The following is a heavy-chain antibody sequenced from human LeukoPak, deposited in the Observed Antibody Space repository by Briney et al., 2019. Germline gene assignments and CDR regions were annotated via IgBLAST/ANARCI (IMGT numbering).Heavy chain of an antibody. CDR3: ARDRVGATLYFDY. D-gene: IGHD1-26*01. Sequence: SVKVSYTASGGTFSSYAISWVRQAPGQGLEWMGGIIPIFGTANYAQKFQGRVTITADKSTSTAYMELSSLRSEDTAVYYCARDRVGATLYFDYWGQGTLVTVSS. J-gene: IGHJ4*02. CDR1: GGTFSSYA. CDR2: IIPIFGTA. V-gene: IGHV1-69*06.